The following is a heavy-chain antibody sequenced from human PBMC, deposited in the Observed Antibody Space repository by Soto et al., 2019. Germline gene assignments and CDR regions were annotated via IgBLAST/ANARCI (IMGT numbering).Heavy chain of an antibody. CDR2: IDSRGRTL. Sequence: GGSLRLSCVASGFTFSDYSISWIRQAPGKGLEWLAFIDSRGRTLSYADSVRGRFTISRDNAENSVYLQMDSLRADDTAVYYCARQAARNYIDSWGQGNSVTVSS. CDR3: ARQAARNYIDS. J-gene: IGHJ4*02. CDR1: GFTFSDYS. V-gene: IGHV3-11*01. D-gene: IGHD6-6*01.